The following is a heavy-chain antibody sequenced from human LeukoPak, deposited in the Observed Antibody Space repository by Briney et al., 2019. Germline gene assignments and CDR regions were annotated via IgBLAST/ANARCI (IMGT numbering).Heavy chain of an antibody. V-gene: IGHV4-34*01. CDR3: ARGQSIAAAVTPLANYFDY. CDR2: INHSGST. Sequence: SETLSLTCAVYGGSFSGYYWSWIRQPPVKGLEWIGEINHSGSTNYNPSLKSRVTISVDTSKNQFSLKLSSVTAADTAVYYCARGQSIAAAVTPLANYFDYWGQGTLVTVSS. CDR1: GGSFSGYY. J-gene: IGHJ4*02. D-gene: IGHD6-13*01.